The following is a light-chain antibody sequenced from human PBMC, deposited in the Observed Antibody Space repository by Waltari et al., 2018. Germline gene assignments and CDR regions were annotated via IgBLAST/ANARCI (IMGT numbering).Light chain of an antibody. CDR1: QSLVHSDGNTY. CDR2: KVS. J-gene: IGKJ4*01. V-gene: IGKV2-30*02. CDR3: MQGTHWPAFT. Sequence: DVVMTQSPLSLSVTLGQPASISCRSSQSLVHSDGNTYLNWFQQGPGQSPRRLFYKVSNRDSGVPDRFSGSGSGTDFTLKISRVEAEDVGVYYCMQGTHWPAFTFGGGTKVEIK.